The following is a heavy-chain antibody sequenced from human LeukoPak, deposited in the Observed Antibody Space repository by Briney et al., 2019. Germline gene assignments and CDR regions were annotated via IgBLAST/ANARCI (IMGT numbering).Heavy chain of an antibody. D-gene: IGHD6-19*01. V-gene: IGHV3-23*01. CDR3: ARGVAVAGTGGY. Sequence: GGSLRLSCAPSGFTFSSYAMSWIRQAPGKGLEWVSAISVSGGSTYYADSVKGRFTISRDNSKNTLYLQMNSLRAEDTAVYYCARGVAVAGTGGYWGQGTLVAVSS. CDR2: ISVSGGST. CDR1: GFTFSSYA. J-gene: IGHJ4*02.